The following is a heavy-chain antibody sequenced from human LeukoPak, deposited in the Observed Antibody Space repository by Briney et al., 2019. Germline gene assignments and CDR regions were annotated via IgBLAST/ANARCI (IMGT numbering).Heavy chain of an antibody. CDR1: GFTFDDYA. Sequence: GGSLRLSCAASGFTFDDYAMHWVRQAPGKGLEWVSGISWNSGSIGYADSVKGRFTISRDNAKNSLYLQMNSLRAEDTALYYCAKARGIAVAVTWFDPWGQGTLVTVSS. J-gene: IGHJ5*02. CDR3: AKARGIAVAVTWFDP. D-gene: IGHD6-19*01. CDR2: ISWNSGSI. V-gene: IGHV3-9*01.